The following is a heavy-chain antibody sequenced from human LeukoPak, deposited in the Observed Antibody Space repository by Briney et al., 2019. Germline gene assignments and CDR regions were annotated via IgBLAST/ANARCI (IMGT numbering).Heavy chain of an antibody. Sequence: GGSLRLSCAASGFTLSNYAMCWVRQAPGKGLEWVSGIGSDGGSTYYADSVKGRFTIARDNSKNTVYLQMYTLRAEDTAVYYCAKVPGSYYVDFDYWGQGTLVTVSS. D-gene: IGHD3-10*01. CDR2: IGSDGGST. CDR3: AKVPGSYYVDFDY. CDR1: GFTLSNYA. J-gene: IGHJ4*02. V-gene: IGHV3-23*01.